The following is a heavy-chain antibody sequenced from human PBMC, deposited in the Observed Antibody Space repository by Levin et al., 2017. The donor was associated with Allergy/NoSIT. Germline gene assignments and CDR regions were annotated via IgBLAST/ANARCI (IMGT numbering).Heavy chain of an antibody. D-gene: IGHD5-12*01. V-gene: IGHV3-23*01. J-gene: IGHJ4*02. CDR3: AFAVATQRSRFDY. CDR2: ISGSGGST. CDR1: GFTFSSYA. Sequence: GESLKISCAASGFTFSSYAMSWVRQAPGKGLEWVSAISGSGGSTYYADSVKGRFTISRDNSKNTLYLQMNSLRAEDTAVYYCAFAVATQRSRFDYWGQGTLVTVSS.